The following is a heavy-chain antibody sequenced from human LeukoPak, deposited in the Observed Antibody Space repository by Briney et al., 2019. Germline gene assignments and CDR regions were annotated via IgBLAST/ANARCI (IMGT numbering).Heavy chain of an antibody. V-gene: IGHV4-34*01. Sequence: PSETLSLTCAVYGGSFSGYYWSWIRQPPGKGLEWIGEINHSGSTNYNPSLKSRVTIPVDTSKNQFSLKLSSVTAADTAVYYCARGRVGYYYYYMDVWGKGTTVTVSS. CDR1: GGSFSGYY. J-gene: IGHJ6*03. D-gene: IGHD1-26*01. CDR3: ARGRVGYYYYYMDV. CDR2: INHSGST.